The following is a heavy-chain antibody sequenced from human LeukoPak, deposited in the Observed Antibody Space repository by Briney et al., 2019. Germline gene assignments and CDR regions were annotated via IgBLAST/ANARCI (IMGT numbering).Heavy chain of an antibody. CDR3: ARVSWPEYYFDY. Sequence: SETLSLTCTVSGGSISSGGYYWSWIRQHPGKGLELIGYIYYSGSTYYNPSLKSRVTISVDTSKNQFSLKLSSVTAADTAVYYCARVSWPEYYFDYWGQGTLVTVSS. CDR1: GGSISSGGYY. D-gene: IGHD6-13*01. J-gene: IGHJ4*02. CDR2: IYYSGST. V-gene: IGHV4-31*03.